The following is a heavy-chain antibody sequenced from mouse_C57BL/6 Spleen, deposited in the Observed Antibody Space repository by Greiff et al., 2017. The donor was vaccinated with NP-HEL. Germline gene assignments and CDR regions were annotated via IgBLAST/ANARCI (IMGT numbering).Heavy chain of an antibody. CDR3: ARADDGYYLYYSMDY. D-gene: IGHD2-3*01. CDR1: GYTFTSYW. J-gene: IGHJ4*01. V-gene: IGHV1-59*01. CDR2: IDPSDSYT. Sequence: QVQLQQPGAELVRPGTSVKLSCKASGYTFTSYWMHWVKQRPGHGLEWIGVIDPSDSYTNYNQKFKGKATLTVDTSSSTAYMQLSSLTSEDSAVYYCARADDGYYLYYSMDYWGQGTSVTVSS.